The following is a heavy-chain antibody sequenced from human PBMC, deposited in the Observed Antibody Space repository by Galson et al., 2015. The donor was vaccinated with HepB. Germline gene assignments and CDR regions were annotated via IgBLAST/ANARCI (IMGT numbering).Heavy chain of an antibody. CDR3: AKERELFGIAAAGDY. V-gene: IGHV3-30*18. D-gene: IGHD6-13*01. J-gene: IGHJ4*02. CDR2: ISYDGSNK. CDR1: GFTFSSYG. Sequence: SLRLSCAASGFTFSSYGMHWVRQAPGKGLEWVAVISYDGSNKYYADSVKGRFTISRDNSKNTLYLQMNSLRAEDTAVYYCAKERELFGIAAAGDYWGQGTLVTVSS.